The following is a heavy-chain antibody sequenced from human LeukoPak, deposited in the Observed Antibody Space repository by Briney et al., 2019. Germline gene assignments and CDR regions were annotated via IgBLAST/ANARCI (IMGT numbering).Heavy chain of an antibody. D-gene: IGHD2-21*01. J-gene: IGHJ4*02. Sequence: GGSLRLSCAASGFTFSSYEMNWVRQAPGKGLEWVSYISSSGSTIYYADSVKGRVTISRDNAKNSLYLQMNSLRAEDTAVYYCARVLFRAFDYWGQGTLVTVSS. CDR1: GFTFSSYE. CDR3: ARVLFRAFDY. CDR2: ISSSGSTI. V-gene: IGHV3-48*03.